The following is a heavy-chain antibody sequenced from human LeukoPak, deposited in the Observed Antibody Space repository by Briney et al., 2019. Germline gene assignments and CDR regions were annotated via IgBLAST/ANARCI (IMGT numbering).Heavy chain of an antibody. D-gene: IGHD3-3*01. CDR3: ARYYNYDFWSGYYRVLLGY. CDR1: GFTVSSNY. J-gene: IGHJ4*02. Sequence: GGSLRLSCAASGFTVSSNYMSWVRQAPGKGLEWVSVIYSGGSTYYADSVKGRFTISRDNSKNTLYLQMNSLRAEDTAVYYCARYYNYDFWSGYYRVLLGYWGQGTLVTVSS. CDR2: IYSGGST. V-gene: IGHV3-66*02.